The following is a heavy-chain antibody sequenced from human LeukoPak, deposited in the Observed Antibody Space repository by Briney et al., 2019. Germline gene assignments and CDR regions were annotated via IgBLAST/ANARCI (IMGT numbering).Heavy chain of an antibody. CDR3: ARDRQKYYGSGSYSKGWFDP. Sequence: SETLSLTCTVSGGSISSYYWSWIWQPAGKGLEWIGRIYTSGSTNYNPSLKSRVTMSVDTSKNQFSLKLSSVTAADTAVYYCARDRQKYYGSGSYSKGWFDPWGQGTLVTVSS. J-gene: IGHJ5*02. D-gene: IGHD3-10*01. CDR1: GGSISSYY. V-gene: IGHV4-4*07. CDR2: IYTSGST.